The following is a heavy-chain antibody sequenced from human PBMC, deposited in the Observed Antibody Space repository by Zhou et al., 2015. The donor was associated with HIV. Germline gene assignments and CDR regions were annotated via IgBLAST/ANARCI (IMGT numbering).Heavy chain of an antibody. CDR2: ISTYHGNT. V-gene: IGHV1-18*01. Sequence: QGQLVQSGAEMKKPGASVKVSCKAPAYMFTTFGITWVRQAPGQGLEWMGWISTYHGNTRYSQKFQDRVTLTRDTSRSTSYMELRSLRPDDTAVYYCARDRMETAVGYYNHYYGMDVWGQGTTVTVSS. CDR1: AYMFTTFG. J-gene: IGHJ6*02. D-gene: IGHD2-21*02. CDR3: ARDRMETAVGYYNHYYGMDV.